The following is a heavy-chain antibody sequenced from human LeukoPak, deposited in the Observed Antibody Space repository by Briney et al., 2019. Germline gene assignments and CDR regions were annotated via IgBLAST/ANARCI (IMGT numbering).Heavy chain of an antibody. Sequence: SETLSLTCAVYGGSFSGYYWSWIRQPPGKGLEWIGEINHSGSTNYNPSLKSRVTISVGTSKNQFSLKLSSVTAADTAVYYCARGLTLNYDSSGYYQLNFDYWGQGTLVTVSS. CDR1: GGSFSGYY. CDR3: ARGLTLNYDSSGYYQLNFDY. D-gene: IGHD3-22*01. CDR2: INHSGST. V-gene: IGHV4-34*01. J-gene: IGHJ4*02.